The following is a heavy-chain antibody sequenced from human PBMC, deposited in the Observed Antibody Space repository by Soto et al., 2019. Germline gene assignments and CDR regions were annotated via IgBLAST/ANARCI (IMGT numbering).Heavy chain of an antibody. Sequence: VQLVESGGGLVQPVRSRRLSCVVSGISFDDYAMHWVRHVQGKGLEWGSGINWDRGDIGCADSVKGRFTISRDNAKNSLYLQMNSLRTEDTALYYCAKDTAPGFYDANGHLDSWGQGTPVTVSS. CDR3: AKDTAPGFYDANGHLDS. V-gene: IGHV3-9*01. CDR2: INWDRGDI. J-gene: IGHJ4*02. CDR1: GISFDDYA. D-gene: IGHD2-8*01.